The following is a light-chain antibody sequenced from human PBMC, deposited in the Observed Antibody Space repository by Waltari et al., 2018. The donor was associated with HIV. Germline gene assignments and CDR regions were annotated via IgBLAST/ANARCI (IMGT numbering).Light chain of an antibody. CDR3: QSYDSSLSGSV. Sequence: QSVLTQPHSVSGAPGQRVTISCTASSPNIGAGYDLHWYQQLPGTAPKPLIYGNSNRPSGVPDRFSGSKSGTSASLAITGLQAEDEADYYCQSYDSSLSGSVFGGGTKLTVL. CDR2: GNS. V-gene: IGLV1-40*01. J-gene: IGLJ2*01. CDR1: SPNIGAGYD.